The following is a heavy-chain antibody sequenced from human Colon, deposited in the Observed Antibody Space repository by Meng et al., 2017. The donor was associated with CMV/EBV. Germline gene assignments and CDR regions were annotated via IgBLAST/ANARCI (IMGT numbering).Heavy chain of an antibody. J-gene: IGHJ5*02. CDR2: ITSSSSSI. V-gene: IGHV3-21*01. CDR3: ARKGHVDIVGTAGNWFDP. D-gene: IGHD5-12*01. Sequence: GGSLRLSCVASGFTFSSYSMNWVRQAPGKGLEWVSAITSSSSSIYYADSVKGRFTISRDNAKNSLFLQMNSLRAEDTAVYYCARKGHVDIVGTAGNWFDPWGQGTRVTVSS. CDR1: GFTFSSYS.